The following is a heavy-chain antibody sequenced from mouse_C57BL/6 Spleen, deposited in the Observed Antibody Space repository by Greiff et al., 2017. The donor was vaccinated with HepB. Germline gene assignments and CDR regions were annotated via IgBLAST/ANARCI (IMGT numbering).Heavy chain of an antibody. CDR3: ARKEGSGS. Sequence: QVQLQQPGAELVKPGASVKLSCKASGYTFTSYWMQWVKQRPGQGLEWIGEIDPSDSYTNYNQKFKGKATLTVDTSSSTAYMQLSSLTSEDSAVYYCARKEGSGSWGQGTTLTVSS. CDR2: IDPSDSYT. CDR1: GYTFTSYW. D-gene: IGHD3-2*02. J-gene: IGHJ2*01. V-gene: IGHV1-50*01.